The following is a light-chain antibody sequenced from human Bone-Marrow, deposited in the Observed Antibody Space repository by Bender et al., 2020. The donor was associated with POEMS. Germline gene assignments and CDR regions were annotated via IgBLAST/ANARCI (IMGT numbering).Light chain of an antibody. CDR2: YDD. CDR1: SSNIGAHA. Sequence: QSVLTQPPSASGTPGQRVTISCSGGSSNIGAHAVNWYQHLPGTAPKLLIYYDDLLPPGVSDRFSDSKSGTSASLAISGLQSEDEADYYCAVWDDSLNGWVFGGGTKLTVL. CDR3: AVWDDSLNGWV. V-gene: IGLV1-44*01. J-gene: IGLJ3*02.